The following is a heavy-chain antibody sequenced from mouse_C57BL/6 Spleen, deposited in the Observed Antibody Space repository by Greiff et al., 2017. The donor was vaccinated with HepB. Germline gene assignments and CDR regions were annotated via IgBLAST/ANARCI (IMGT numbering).Heavy chain of an antibody. J-gene: IGHJ2*01. CDR1: GFTFSSYA. Sequence: EVKLMESGEGLVKPGGSLKLSCAASGFTFSSYAMSWVRQTPEKRLEWVAYISSGGDYIYYADTVKGRFTISRDNARNTLYLQMSSLKSEDTAMYYCTRESLYYGSSLDYWGQGTTLTVSS. CDR3: TRESLYYGSSLDY. CDR2: ISSGGDYI. V-gene: IGHV5-9-1*02. D-gene: IGHD1-1*01.